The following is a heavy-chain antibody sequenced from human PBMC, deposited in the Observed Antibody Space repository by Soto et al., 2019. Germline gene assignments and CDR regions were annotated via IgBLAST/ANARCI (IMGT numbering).Heavy chain of an antibody. V-gene: IGHV4-31*03. CDR3: ARGRSLEHRQVDS. CDR1: GVSIYTGGFY. CDR2: IYYTGST. D-gene: IGHD3-16*02. Sequence: SETLSLTCTVSGVSIYTGGFYCSWIRQLPGKGLEWLGYIYYTGSTQYTPSLKSRLTISTDTSDNQFSLRLTSVTAADTAMYYCARGRSLEHRQVDSWGQGTLVTVSS. J-gene: IGHJ4*02.